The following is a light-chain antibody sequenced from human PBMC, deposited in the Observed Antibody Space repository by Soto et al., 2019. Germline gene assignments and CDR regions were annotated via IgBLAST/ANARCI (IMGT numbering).Light chain of an antibody. J-gene: IGKJ1*01. CDR3: QQLNSYSWT. CDR2: AAS. Sequence: DIQLTQSPSFLSASVGDRVTITCRASQGISSYLAWYQQKPEKAPKLLIYAASTLQSGVTSRLSGSGSGTEFTLTISSLQPEDFATYYCQQLNSYSWTFGQGTKVEIK. V-gene: IGKV1-9*01. CDR1: QGISSY.